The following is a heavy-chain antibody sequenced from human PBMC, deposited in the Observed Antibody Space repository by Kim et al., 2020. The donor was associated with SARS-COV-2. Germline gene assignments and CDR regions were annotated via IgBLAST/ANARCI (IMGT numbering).Heavy chain of an antibody. CDR1: GYTFTSYA. CDR3: ARSLNPPVWFDP. V-gene: IGHV1-3*01. J-gene: IGHJ5*02. Sequence: ASVKVSCKASGYTFTSYAMHWVRQAPGQRLEWMGWINAGNGNTKYSQKFQGRVTITRDTSASTAYMELSSLRSEDTAVYYCARSLNPPVWFDPWGQGTLVTVSS. CDR2: INAGNGNT.